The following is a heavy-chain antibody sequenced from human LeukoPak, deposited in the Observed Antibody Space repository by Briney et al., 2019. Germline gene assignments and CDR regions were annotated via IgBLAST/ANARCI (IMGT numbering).Heavy chain of an antibody. CDR3: ARNYYDSSGYDQ. CDR2: IYYSGST. J-gene: IGHJ4*02. Sequence: PSQTLSLTCTVSGGSISSGGYSWSWIRQHPGKGLEWIGYIYYSGSTYYNPSLKSRVTISVDTSKNQFSLKLSSVTAADTAVYYCARNYYDSSGYDQWGQGTLVTVSS. CDR1: GGSISSGGYS. D-gene: IGHD3-22*01. V-gene: IGHV4-31*03.